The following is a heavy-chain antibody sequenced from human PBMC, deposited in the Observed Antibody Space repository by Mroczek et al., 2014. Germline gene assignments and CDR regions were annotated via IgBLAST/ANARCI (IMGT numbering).Heavy chain of an antibody. Sequence: QVQLQQWGPGLVKPSETLSLTCTVSGGSISSYYWSWIRQPPGKGLEWIGYIYYSGSTNYNPSLKSRVTISVDTSKNQFSLKLSSVTAADTAVYYCARGITIFGVVISHYYYYMDVWGKGTTVTVSS. D-gene: IGHD3-3*01. CDR2: IYYSGST. V-gene: IGHV4-59*01. CDR3: ARGITIFGVVISHYYYYMDV. J-gene: IGHJ6*03. CDR1: GGSISSYY.